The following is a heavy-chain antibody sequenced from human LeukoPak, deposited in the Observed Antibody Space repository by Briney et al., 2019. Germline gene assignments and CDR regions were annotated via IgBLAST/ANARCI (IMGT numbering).Heavy chain of an antibody. J-gene: IGHJ6*03. CDR1: GGSISSYY. CDR3: ARGQQQLQVYYYYMDV. V-gene: IGHV4-59*01. Sequence: SETLSLTCTVSGGSISSYYWSWIRQPPGKGLEWIGYIYYSGSINYNPSLKSRVTISVDTSKNQFSLKLSSVTAADTAVYYCARGQQQLQVYYYYMDVWGKGTTVTVSS. D-gene: IGHD6-13*01. CDR2: IYYSGSI.